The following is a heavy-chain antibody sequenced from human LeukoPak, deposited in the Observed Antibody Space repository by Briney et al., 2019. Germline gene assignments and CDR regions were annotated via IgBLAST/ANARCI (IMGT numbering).Heavy chain of an antibody. CDR2: IYYSGST. D-gene: IGHD3-10*01. Sequence: SETLSLTCTVSGGSISSSSYYWGWIRQPPGKGLEWIGSIYYSGSTYYNPPLKSRVTISVDTSKNQFSLKLSSVTAADTAVYYCARARYYYNSRSYGAPYYFDYWGQGTLVTVSS. CDR3: ARARYYYNSRSYGAPYYFDY. CDR1: GGSISSSSYY. V-gene: IGHV4-39*01. J-gene: IGHJ4*02.